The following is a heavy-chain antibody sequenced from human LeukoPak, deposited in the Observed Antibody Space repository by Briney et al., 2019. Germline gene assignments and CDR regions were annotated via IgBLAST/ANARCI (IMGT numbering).Heavy chain of an antibody. V-gene: IGHV3-74*01. D-gene: IGHD1-26*01. Sequence: GGSLRLSCEASGFTFSSYWMHWVRQAPGKGLVWVSRINTDESSTSYVDSVRGRFTISRDNGKNALYLQMNSLRAEDTAVYYCARGRAYRDGTDVWGQGTTVTVSS. J-gene: IGHJ6*02. CDR3: ARGRAYRDGTDV. CDR2: INTDESST. CDR1: GFTFSSYW.